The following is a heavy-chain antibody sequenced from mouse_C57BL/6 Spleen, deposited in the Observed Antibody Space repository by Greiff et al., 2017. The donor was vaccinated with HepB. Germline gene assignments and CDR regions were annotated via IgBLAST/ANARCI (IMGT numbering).Heavy chain of an antibody. CDR3: ARDRITPDGWYFDV. J-gene: IGHJ1*03. CDR1: GFTFSDYY. V-gene: IGHV5-16*01. Sequence: EVQLQESEGGLVQPGSSMKLSCTASGFTFSDYYMAWVRQVPEKGLEWVANINYDGSSTYYLDSLKSRFIISRDNAKNILYLQMSSLKSEDTATYYCARDRITPDGWYFDVWGTGTTVTVSS. D-gene: IGHD1-1*01. CDR2: INYDGSST.